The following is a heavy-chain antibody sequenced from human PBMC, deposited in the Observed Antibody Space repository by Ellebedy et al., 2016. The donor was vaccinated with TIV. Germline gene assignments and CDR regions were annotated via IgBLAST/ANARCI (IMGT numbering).Heavy chain of an antibody. CDR2: MWDDETTK. D-gene: IGHD3-16*01. CDR1: GFNFDNFA. V-gene: IGHV3-30*02. Sequence: GESLKISXVAFGFNFDNFAMHWVRQAPGKGLEWVAVMWDDETTKYYADSVKGRFTISRDNSKNTVYLQMDSLRIDDTALYFCAKDIGGFCAGGDCHHPDNWGRGTQVTVSS. J-gene: IGHJ4*02. CDR3: AKDIGGFCAGGDCHHPDN.